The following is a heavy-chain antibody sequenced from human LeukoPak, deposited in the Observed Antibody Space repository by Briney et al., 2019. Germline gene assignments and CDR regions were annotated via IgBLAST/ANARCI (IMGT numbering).Heavy chain of an antibody. D-gene: IGHD3-22*01. CDR1: GFTFDDYG. CDR3: ARVRYYDSSGSFDY. Sequence: PGGSLRLSCAASGFTFDDYGMSWVRQAPGKGLEWVSGINWNGGSTGYADSVKGRFTISRDNAKNSLYLQMNSLRAEDTALYYCARVRYYDSSGSFDYWGQGTLVTVSS. V-gene: IGHV3-20*04. J-gene: IGHJ4*02. CDR2: INWNGGST.